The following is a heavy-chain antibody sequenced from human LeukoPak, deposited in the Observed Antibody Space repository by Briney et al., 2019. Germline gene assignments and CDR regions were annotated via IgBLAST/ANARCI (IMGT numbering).Heavy chain of an antibody. CDR1: GYTFTSYG. CDR3: AKVSDYYDSSGYNY. CDR2: ISAYNGNT. Sequence: ASVKVSCKASGYTFTSYGISWVRQAPGQGLEWMGWISAYNGNTNYAQKLQGRVTMTTDTSTSTAYMELRSLRFDDTAVYYCAKVSDYYDSSGYNYWGQGTLVTVSS. D-gene: IGHD3-22*01. V-gene: IGHV1-18*01. J-gene: IGHJ4*02.